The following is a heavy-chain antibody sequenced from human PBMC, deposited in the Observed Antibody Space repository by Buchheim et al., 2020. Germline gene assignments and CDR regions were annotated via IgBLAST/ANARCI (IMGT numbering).Heavy chain of an antibody. CDR2: ISSDGNNK. D-gene: IGHD2-15*01. J-gene: IGHJ4*02. CDR3: ASKIGGGSWAADY. CDR1: GFTFSSYP. V-gene: IGHV3-30*04. Sequence: QVQLVESGGGVVQPGRSLRLSCAASGFTFSSYPMHWVRQAPGKGLEWVSLISSDGNNKYYADSVKGRFTISRDNSKDTLYLQMNNLRTEDTALYYCASKIGGGSWAADYWGQG.